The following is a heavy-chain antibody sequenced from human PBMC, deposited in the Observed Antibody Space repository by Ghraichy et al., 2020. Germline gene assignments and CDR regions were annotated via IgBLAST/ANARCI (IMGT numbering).Heavy chain of an antibody. CDR2: IYYSGST. J-gene: IGHJ4*02. D-gene: IGHD6-6*01. CDR1: GGSISSSSYY. V-gene: IGHV4-39*01. Sequence: SETLSLTCTVSGGSISSSSYYWGWIRQPPGKGLEWIGSIYYSGSTYYNPSLKSRVTISVDTSKNQFSLKLSSVTAADTAVYYCARHGVAARPDWVFYWGQGTLVTVSS. CDR3: ARHGVAARPDWVFY.